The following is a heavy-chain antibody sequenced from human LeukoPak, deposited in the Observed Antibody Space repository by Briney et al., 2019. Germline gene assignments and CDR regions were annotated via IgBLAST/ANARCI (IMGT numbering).Heavy chain of an antibody. CDR1: GGSISTDNW. V-gene: IGHV4-4*02. Sequence: SETLSLTCAVSGGSISTDNWWHWIRQSPGKGLEWIAEIYHNGDVHYNPSLKSRVTMSVDTSKNQFSLKVNSVTAADTATYFCAREVAAGSYRGFDYWGQGTLVTVSS. D-gene: IGHD6-19*01. CDR2: IYHNGDV. CDR3: AREVAAGSYRGFDY. J-gene: IGHJ4*01.